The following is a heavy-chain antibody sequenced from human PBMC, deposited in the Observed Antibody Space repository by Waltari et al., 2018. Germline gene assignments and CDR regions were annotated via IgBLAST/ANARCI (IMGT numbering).Heavy chain of an antibody. Sequence: QLQLQESGPGLVKPSETLSLTCTVSGGSISSGSYYWGWIRQPPGKGLESVGYMSCSGTTYYTLSLKSRVTMSVDTSRDQYSLSLRSVAAADTAVYYCARYYGNGEGWLDPWGQGTLVTVSS. CDR1: GGSISSGSYY. J-gene: IGHJ5*02. CDR3: ARYYGNGEGWLDP. V-gene: IGHV4-39*07. CDR2: MSCSGTT. D-gene: IGHD3-3*01.